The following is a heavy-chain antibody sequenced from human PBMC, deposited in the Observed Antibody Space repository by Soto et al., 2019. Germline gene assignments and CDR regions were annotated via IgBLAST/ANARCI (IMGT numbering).Heavy chain of an antibody. CDR2: INSDGSRT. CDR1: GFTFSSYW. V-gene: IGHV3-74*01. J-gene: IGHJ4*02. D-gene: IGHD2-15*01. Sequence: EVQLVESGGGLVQPGGSLRLSCAASGFTFSSYWMHWVRQAPGTGLVWVSRINSDGSRTSYADSVKGRFTISRDQAKNTLYMQMNSLRAEHTAVYYCVRTSLVVAAATREAYWGQGTLATVS. CDR3: VRTSLVVAAATREAY.